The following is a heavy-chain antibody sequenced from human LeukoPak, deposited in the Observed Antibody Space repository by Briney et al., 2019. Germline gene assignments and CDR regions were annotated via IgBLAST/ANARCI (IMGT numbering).Heavy chain of an antibody. CDR3: ARGGAAAGHYYYGMDV. D-gene: IGHD6-13*01. CDR1: GGSISSYY. V-gene: IGHV4-59*12. Sequence: SETLSLTCTVSGGSISSYYWNWIRQPPGKGLEWVGYISDSGSTNYNPSLKSRVTISVDTSKNQFSLKLSSVTAADTAVYYCARGGAAAGHYYYGMDVWGQGTTVTVSS. J-gene: IGHJ6*02. CDR2: ISDSGST.